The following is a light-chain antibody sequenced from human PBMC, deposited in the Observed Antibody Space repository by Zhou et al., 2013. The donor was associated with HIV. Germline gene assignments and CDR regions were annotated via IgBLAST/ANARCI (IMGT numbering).Light chain of an antibody. J-gene: IGKJ5*01. V-gene: IGKV3-20*01. CDR1: QSVPRNY. CDR3: QQFGSSIT. Sequence: EIVLTQSPGTLSLSPGQRATLSCRASQSVPRNYLAWYQQKPGQAPRLLIYVASNRATGIPDRFSGSGSGTDFTLTISRLEPEDFAVYYCQQFGSSITFGQGTRLEIK. CDR2: VAS.